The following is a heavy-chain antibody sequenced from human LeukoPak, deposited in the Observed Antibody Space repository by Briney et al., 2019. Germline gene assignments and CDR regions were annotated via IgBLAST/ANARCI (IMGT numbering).Heavy chain of an antibody. CDR3: ARGSRDCANGVCYAFDI. CDR1: GFTFSSNT. J-gene: IGHJ3*02. D-gene: IGHD2-8*01. CDR2: IGSSSSYI. V-gene: IGHV3-21*01. Sequence: GGSLRLSCAASGFTFSSNTMNWVRQAPGKGLEWVSSIGSSSSYIYHADSVKGRFTISRDNAKKSLYLQMNSLRAEDTAVYYCARGSRDCANGVCYAFDIWGQGTVVTVSS.